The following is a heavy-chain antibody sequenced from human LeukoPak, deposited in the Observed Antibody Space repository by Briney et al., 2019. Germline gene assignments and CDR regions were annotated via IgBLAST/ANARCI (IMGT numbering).Heavy chain of an antibody. V-gene: IGHV3-23*01. Sequence: PGGSLRLSCAASGFTLSSYGMSWVRQAPGKGLEWVSAISGSGGSTYYADSVKGRFTISRDNSKNTLYLQMNSLRAEDTAVYYCATKRLVINPSPLVYWGQGTLVTVSS. CDR1: GFTLSSYG. D-gene: IGHD3-9*01. J-gene: IGHJ4*02. CDR2: ISGSGGST. CDR3: ATKRLVINPSPLVY.